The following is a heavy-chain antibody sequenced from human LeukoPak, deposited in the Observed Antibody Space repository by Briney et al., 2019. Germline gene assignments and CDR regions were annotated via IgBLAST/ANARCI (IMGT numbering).Heavy chain of an antibody. D-gene: IGHD2-2*01. CDR1: GYTLPRYV. CDR2: INAYNGNT. V-gene: IGHV1-18*01. CDR3: ARDDAPCSSTSCYQKDG. Sequence: AALKDSRKASGYTLPRYVIISVRPAPGQGLEGMGWINAYNGNTNYAQKLQDRVTMTTDTSTSTAYMELMSLRSDDAAVYYCARDDAPCSSTSCYQKDGWGKGTLVTAAS. J-gene: IGHJ1*01.